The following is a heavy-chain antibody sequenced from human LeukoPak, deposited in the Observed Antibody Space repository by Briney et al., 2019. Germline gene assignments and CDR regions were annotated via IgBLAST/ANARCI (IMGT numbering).Heavy chain of an antibody. CDR2: ISGSGGST. CDR3: AKGSIAAAAPYYFDY. V-gene: IGHV3-23*01. CDR1: GSTFSSYA. D-gene: IGHD6-13*01. J-gene: IGHJ4*02. Sequence: GGSLRLSCAASGSTFSSYAMSWVRQAPGKGLEWVSAISGSGGSTYYADSVKGRFTISRDNSKNTLCLQMNSLRAEDTAVYYCAKGSIAAAAPYYFDYWGQGTLVTVSS.